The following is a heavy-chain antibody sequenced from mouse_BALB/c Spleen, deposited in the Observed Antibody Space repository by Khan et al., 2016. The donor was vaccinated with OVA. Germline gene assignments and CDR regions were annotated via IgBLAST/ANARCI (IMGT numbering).Heavy chain of an antibody. Sequence: QVQLQQSGAELARPGASVKMSCKASGYTFTGYSMHWIKQRPGQGLAWIGYISPSNAYTNYNQKFKDKATLTADKSSSTAYMQLSSLTSENSAVYYSARDIHYYGSRGAMDYWGQGTSVTVSS. V-gene: IGHV1-4*01. CDR1: GYTFTGYS. J-gene: IGHJ4*01. CDR2: ISPSNAYT. D-gene: IGHD1-1*01. CDR3: ARDIHYYGSRGAMDY.